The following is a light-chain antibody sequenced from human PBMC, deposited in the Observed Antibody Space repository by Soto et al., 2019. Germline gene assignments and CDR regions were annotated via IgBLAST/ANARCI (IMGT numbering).Light chain of an antibody. CDR3: QEYNSAPRT. Sequence: DIQMTQSPSSLSASVGDRVTITCRASQGISNYLAWYQQKPGKVPKLLIYAASTLQSGVPSRFSGSGSGTVFTLTISSLQPEDVATYYGQEYNSAPRTFGQGTRLEIK. CDR2: AAS. J-gene: IGKJ2*01. CDR1: QGISNY. V-gene: IGKV1-27*01.